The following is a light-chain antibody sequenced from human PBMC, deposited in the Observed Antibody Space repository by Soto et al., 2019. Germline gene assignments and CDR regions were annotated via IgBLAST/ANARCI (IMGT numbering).Light chain of an antibody. CDR3: HEYCYGALT. J-gene: IGKJ4*01. CDR2: GAS. CDR1: QNVNIY. V-gene: IGKV3D-15*01. Sequence: EIVMTHSPATLSVSPGERATLSCRASQNVNIYLAWYQQKPGQAPRLLISGASTRATGIPARFSGSGSGTDFTLTISSLQSEDVSFYYGHEYCYGALTFGGGTGVEIK.